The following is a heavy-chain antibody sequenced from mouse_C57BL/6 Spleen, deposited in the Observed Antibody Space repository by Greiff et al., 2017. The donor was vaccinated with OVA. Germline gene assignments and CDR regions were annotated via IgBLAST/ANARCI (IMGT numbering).Heavy chain of an antibody. J-gene: IGHJ2*01. CDR3: ARDGYSYYFDY. Sequence: QVQLQQSGPELVKPGASVKISCKASGYAFSSSWMNWVKQRPGKGLEWIGRIYPGDGDTNYNGKFKGKATLTADKSSSTAYMQISSLTSEDSAVYFCARDGYSYYFDYWGQGTTLTVSS. V-gene: IGHV1-82*01. CDR2: IYPGDGDT. D-gene: IGHD2-3*01. CDR1: GYAFSSSW.